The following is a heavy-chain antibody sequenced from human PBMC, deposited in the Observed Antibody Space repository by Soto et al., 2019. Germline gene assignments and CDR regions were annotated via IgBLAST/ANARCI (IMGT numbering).Heavy chain of an antibody. V-gene: IGHV4-34*01. D-gene: IGHD3-10*01. CDR3: ARGRRGYYGSGSYRGPFDP. CDR1: GGSFSGYY. J-gene: IGHJ5*02. CDR2: INHSGST. Sequence: QVQLQQWGAGLLKPSETLSLTCAVYGGSFSGYYWSWIRQPPGKGLEWIGEINHSGSTNYNPSLTSPLTISVDTSKNQFSLKLSSVTAADTAVYYCARGRRGYYGSGSYRGPFDPWGQGTLVTVSS.